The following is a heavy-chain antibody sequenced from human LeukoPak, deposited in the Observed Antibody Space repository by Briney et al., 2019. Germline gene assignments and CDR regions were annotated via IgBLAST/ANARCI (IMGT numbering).Heavy chain of an antibody. CDR3: SGGSGWLTDY. CDR2: IKQDGSET. J-gene: IGHJ4*02. Sequence: PGGSRRLSCAASGFSISTYWMNWVRQAPGKGLEWVATIKQDGSETLYVDFVKGRFTISRDNAKNSLYLQMNSLRAEDTAVYYCSGGSGWLTDYWGQGTLVTVSS. V-gene: IGHV3-7*04. CDR1: GFSISTYW. D-gene: IGHD6-19*01.